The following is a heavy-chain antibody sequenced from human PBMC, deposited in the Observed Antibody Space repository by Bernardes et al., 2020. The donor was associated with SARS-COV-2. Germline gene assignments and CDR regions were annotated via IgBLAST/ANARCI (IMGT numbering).Heavy chain of an antibody. Sequence: GGSLILSCAASGFTFSSYSMNWVRQAPGKGLEWVSSISSSSSYIYYADSVKGRFTISRDNAKNSLYLQMNSLRAEDTAVYYCATPRRSDYYGSGGGYDYWGQGTLVNVSS. CDR3: ATPRRSDYYGSGGGYDY. J-gene: IGHJ4*02. CDR2: ISSSSSYI. CDR1: GFTFSSYS. D-gene: IGHD3-10*01. V-gene: IGHV3-21*01.